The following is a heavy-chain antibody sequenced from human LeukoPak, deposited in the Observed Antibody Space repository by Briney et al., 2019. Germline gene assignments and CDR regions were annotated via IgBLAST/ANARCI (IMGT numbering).Heavy chain of an antibody. D-gene: IGHD3-22*01. V-gene: IGHV3-23*01. CDR2: ISGSGGST. CDR1: GFTFSSYA. J-gene: IGHJ6*03. Sequence: GGSLRLSCAASGFTFSSYAMSWVRQAPGKGLKWVSAISGSGGSTYYADSVKGRFTISRDNSKNTLYLQMNSLRAEDTALYYCARAPGYYDSSGASSHMDVWGKGTTVTVSS. CDR3: ARAPGYYDSSGASSHMDV.